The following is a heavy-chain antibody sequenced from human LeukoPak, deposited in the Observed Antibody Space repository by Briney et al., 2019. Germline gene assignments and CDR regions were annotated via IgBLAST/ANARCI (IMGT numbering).Heavy chain of an antibody. J-gene: IGHJ4*02. CDR2: INPSGGST. CDR1: GYTFTSYY. D-gene: IGHD3-22*01. CDR3: ARAYYYDSSAYSPDY. V-gene: IGHV1-46*01. Sequence: ASVKVSCKASGYTFTSYYMHWVGQAPGQGLEWMGIINPSGGSTSYAQNFQGRVTMTRDTSTSTVYMELSSLRSEDTAVYYCARAYYYDSSAYSPDYWGQGTLVTVSS.